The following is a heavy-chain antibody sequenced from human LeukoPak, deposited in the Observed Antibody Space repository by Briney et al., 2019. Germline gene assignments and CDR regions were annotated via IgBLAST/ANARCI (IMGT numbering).Heavy chain of an antibody. CDR1: GFTFSSYW. CDR2: IKQDGSEK. J-gene: IGHJ4*02. Sequence: RLGGSLRLSCAASGFTFSSYWMSWVRQAPGKGLEWVANIKQDGSEKYYVDSVKGRFTISRDNAKNPLYLQMNSLRAEDTAVYFCGRGQTTVTNWGQGTLVTVSS. CDR3: GRGQTTVTN. D-gene: IGHD4-17*01. V-gene: IGHV3-7*03.